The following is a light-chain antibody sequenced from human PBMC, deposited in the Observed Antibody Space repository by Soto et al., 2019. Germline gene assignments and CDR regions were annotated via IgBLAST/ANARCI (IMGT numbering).Light chain of an antibody. J-gene: IGLJ1*01. CDR3: SSYTRRSTYV. CDR2: DVS. V-gene: IGLV2-14*03. CDR1: SSDVGSYNV. Sequence: QSALTQPASVSGSPGQSITIPCSGTSSDVGSYNVVSWYQQHPGKAPELVIYDVSNRPSGVSPRFSGAKSGNTASLTIAGLQAEDEADYYCSSYTRRSTYVFGTGTKLTVL.